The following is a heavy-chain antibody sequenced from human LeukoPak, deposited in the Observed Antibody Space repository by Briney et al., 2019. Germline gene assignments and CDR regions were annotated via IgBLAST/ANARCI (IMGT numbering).Heavy chain of an antibody. J-gene: IGHJ5*02. CDR2: VYYSGST. D-gene: IGHD4-23*01. CDR1: GGSISSYY. Sequence: PSETLSLTCTVSGGSISSYYWNWIRQPPGKGLEWIGYVYYSGSTNYNPSLKSRVTISVDTSKNQFSLKLNSVTAADTAVYYCATYSTTVVHGWFDPWGQGTLVTVSS. V-gene: IGHV4-59*08. CDR3: ATYSTTVVHGWFDP.